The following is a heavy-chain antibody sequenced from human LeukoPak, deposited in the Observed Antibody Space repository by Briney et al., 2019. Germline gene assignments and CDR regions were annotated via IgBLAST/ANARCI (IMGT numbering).Heavy chain of an antibody. J-gene: IGHJ4*02. CDR3: ARPLEPRLIHYFDF. V-gene: IGHV3-30-3*01. Sequence: GRSLRLSCAASGFTFNKYAMHWVRQAPGKGLEWVAVVSYLGNDKFYADSVKGRFTISKDNSNNTVYLEINSLRSEDTAVYYCARPLEPRLIHYFDFWGPGTLVTVSP. CDR2: VSYLGNDK. CDR1: GFTFNKYA. D-gene: IGHD6-25*01.